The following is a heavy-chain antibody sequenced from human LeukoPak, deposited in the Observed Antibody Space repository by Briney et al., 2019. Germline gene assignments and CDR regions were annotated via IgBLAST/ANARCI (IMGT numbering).Heavy chain of an antibody. CDR1: GFTFSSYA. J-gene: IGHJ3*02. V-gene: IGHV3-30-3*01. CDR3: ASIVGSIAARPNAFDI. Sequence: PGRSLRLSCAASGFTFSSYAMHWVRQAPGKGLEWVAVISYDGSNKYYADSVKGRFTISRDNSKNTLYLQMNSLRAEDTAVYYCASIVGSIAARPNAFDIWGQGTMVTVSS. CDR2: ISYDGSNK. D-gene: IGHD6-6*01.